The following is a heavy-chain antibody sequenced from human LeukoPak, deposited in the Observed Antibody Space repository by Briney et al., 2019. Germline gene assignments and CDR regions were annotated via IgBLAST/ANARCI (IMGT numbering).Heavy chain of an antibody. J-gene: IGHJ4*02. D-gene: IGHD3-10*01. CDR3: TSNMYYYGSWGYYSFIGY. CDR1: GFTFSNAW. Sequence: GGSLRLSCAASGFTFSNAWMSWVRQAPGKGLEWVGRIKRKTGGGITDYAGTGKGKFTNTREEEKNTLYLQMNSLKTEDTAVYYCTSNMYYYGSWGYYSFIGYWGQGTLVTVSS. V-gene: IGHV3-15*01. CDR2: IKRKTGGGIT.